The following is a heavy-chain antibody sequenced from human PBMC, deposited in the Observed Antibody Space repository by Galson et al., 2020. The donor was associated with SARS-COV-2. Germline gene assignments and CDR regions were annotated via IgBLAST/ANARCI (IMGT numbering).Heavy chain of an antibody. CDR1: GASINGSCHY. J-gene: IGHJ6*02. CDR2: IYTSGTT. Sequence: SETLSLTCTVSGASINGSCHYWSRIRQPAGRELEWIGRIYTSGTTNYNPSLKSRVTLSLDTAKNQISLELTAVTATDTAVYYCAREFQVWGQGTMVTVSS. V-gene: IGHV4-61*02. CDR3: AREFQV.